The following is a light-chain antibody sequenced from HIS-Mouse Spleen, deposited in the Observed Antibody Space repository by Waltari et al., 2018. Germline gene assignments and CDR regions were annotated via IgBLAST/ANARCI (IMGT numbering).Light chain of an antibody. Sequence: EIVLTQSPATLSLSPGERATLSCRASQSFSSYFAWYQQKTGQGPRLLIYDASNRATGIPARFSGSGSGTDFTLTISSLEPEDFAVYYCQQRSNWPRGTFGQGTKVEIK. CDR1: QSFSSY. CDR3: QQRSNWPRGT. J-gene: IGKJ1*01. CDR2: DAS. V-gene: IGKV3-11*01.